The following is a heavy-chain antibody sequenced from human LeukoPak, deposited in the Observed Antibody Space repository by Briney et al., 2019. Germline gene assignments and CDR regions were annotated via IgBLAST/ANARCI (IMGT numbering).Heavy chain of an antibody. Sequence: SETLSLTCTVSGGSISSSSYYWGWIRQPPGKGLEWIGSIYYSGSTYYNPSLKSRVTISVDTSKNQFSLKLSSVTAADTAVYYCARHFGELYYFGYWGQGTLVTVSS. CDR2: IYYSGST. CDR1: GGSISSSSYY. J-gene: IGHJ4*02. V-gene: IGHV4-39*01. CDR3: ARHFGELYYFGY. D-gene: IGHD3-16*01.